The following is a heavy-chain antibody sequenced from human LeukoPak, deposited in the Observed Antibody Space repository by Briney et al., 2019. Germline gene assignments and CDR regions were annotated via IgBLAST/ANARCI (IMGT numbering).Heavy chain of an antibody. V-gene: IGHV4-59*01. Sequence: SETLSLTCTVSGGSISSYYWSWIRQPPGKGLEWIGYIYYSGSTNYNPSLKSRVTISVDTSKNQFSLKLSSVTAADTAVYYCARDFRFLEWPGGYGMDVWGQGTTVTASS. J-gene: IGHJ6*02. CDR3: ARDFRFLEWPGGYGMDV. CDR2: IYYSGST. CDR1: GGSISSYY. D-gene: IGHD3-3*01.